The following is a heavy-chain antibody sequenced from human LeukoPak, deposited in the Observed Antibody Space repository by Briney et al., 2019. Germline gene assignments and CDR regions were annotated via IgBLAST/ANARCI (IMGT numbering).Heavy chain of an antibody. CDR3: AREREYNWFDT. CDR1: GYTFTGYY. J-gene: IGHJ5*02. V-gene: IGHV1-2*02. Sequence: ASVKVSCKASGYTFTGYYMHWVRQAPGQGLEWMGWINPSSGGTNYAQKFQGRVTMTRDTSISTAYMELSRLRSDDTAVYYCAREREYNWFDTWGQGTLVTVSS. CDR2: INPSSGGT.